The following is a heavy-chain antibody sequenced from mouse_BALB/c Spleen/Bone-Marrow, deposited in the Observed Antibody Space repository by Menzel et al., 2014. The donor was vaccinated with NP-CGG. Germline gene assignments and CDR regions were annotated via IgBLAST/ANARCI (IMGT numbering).Heavy chain of an antibody. CDR3: ARDNYYDYDGFAY. Sequence: VQLKQSGGGLVQPGGPMKISCAASGFTFSSYGMSWVRQTPDKRLDLVATINSNGGSTYYPDSVKGRFTISRDNAENTLYLQMSSLKSEDTAMYYCARDNYYDYDGFAYWGQGTLVTVSA. CDR2: INSNGGST. J-gene: IGHJ3*01. D-gene: IGHD2-4*01. V-gene: IGHV5-6-3*01. CDR1: GFTFSSYG.